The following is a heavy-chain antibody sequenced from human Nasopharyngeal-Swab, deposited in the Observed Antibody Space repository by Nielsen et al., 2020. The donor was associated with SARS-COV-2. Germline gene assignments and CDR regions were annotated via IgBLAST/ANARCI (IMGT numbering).Heavy chain of an antibody. D-gene: IGHD3-3*01. V-gene: IGHV3-23*01. J-gene: IGHJ4*02. CDR1: GFTFSDYY. CDR3: AKGGRSITIFGVAGSFDN. Sequence: GESLKISCAASGFTFSDYYMSWIRQAPGKGLEWVSVISGSGSGTYYADSVKGRFTLSRDKSQNTLYLQMSSLRADDTAVYYCAKGGRSITIFGVAGSFDNWGQGTLVTVSS. CDR2: ISGSGSGT.